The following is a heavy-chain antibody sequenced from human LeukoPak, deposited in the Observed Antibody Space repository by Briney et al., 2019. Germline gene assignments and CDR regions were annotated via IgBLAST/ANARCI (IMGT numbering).Heavy chain of an antibody. CDR1: AFTFSNYA. D-gene: IGHD6-19*01. V-gene: IGHV3-23*01. CDR3: ARGHSSGWFFFDY. Sequence: GGSLRLSCAASAFTFSNYAMTWVRQAPGKGLEWVSTISSSGGSTHYTESVKGRFTISRDNSKNTVYLQMNSLRAEDTAVFYCARGHSSGWFFFDYWGQGTLVTVSS. CDR2: ISSSGGST. J-gene: IGHJ4*02.